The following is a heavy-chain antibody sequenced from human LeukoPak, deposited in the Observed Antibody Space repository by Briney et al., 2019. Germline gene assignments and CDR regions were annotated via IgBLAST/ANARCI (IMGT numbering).Heavy chain of an antibody. J-gene: IGHJ3*02. CDR1: GFTFSSFA. CDR2: ISGFAGSI. CDR3: ARDPEDYYDSSAYYDGFDM. V-gene: IGHV3-23*01. Sequence: GGSLRLSCAASGFTFSSFAMSWVRQAPEKGLEWVSSISGFAGSIYYADSVKGRLTISRDNSKNTLYLQMNSLRAEDTAVYYCARDPEDYYDSSAYYDGFDMWGQGTMVTVSS. D-gene: IGHD3-22*01.